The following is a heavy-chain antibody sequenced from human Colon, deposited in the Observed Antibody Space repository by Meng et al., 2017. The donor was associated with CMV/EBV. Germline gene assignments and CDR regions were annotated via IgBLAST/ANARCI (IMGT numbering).Heavy chain of an antibody. CDR2: IIPSLGIP. CDR1: GATSSTYG. V-gene: IGHV1-69*10. CDR3: ARGRGGTIVGPAEASDI. D-gene: IGHD1-26*01. Sequence: SVKVSCKASGATSSTYGISWVRQAPGQGLEWMGGIIPSLGIPRYAQNFQGRVTITADTSTSTAYMELSSLRSEDTAVYYCARGRGGTIVGPAEASDIWGQGTMVTVSS. J-gene: IGHJ3*02.